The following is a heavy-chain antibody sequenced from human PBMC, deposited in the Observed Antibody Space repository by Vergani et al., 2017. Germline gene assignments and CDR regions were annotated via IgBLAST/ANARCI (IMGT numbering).Heavy chain of an antibody. CDR3: AKKGGYCSGGSCYSRAFDI. Sequence: EVQLLESGGGLVQPGGSLRLSCAASGFTFSSYAMSWVRQAPGKGLEWVSAISGSGGSTYYADSVKGRFTISRDNSKNTLYLQMNSLRAEDTAVYYCAKKGGYCSGGSCYSRAFDIWGQVTMVTVSS. D-gene: IGHD2-15*01. V-gene: IGHV3-23*01. J-gene: IGHJ3*02. CDR1: GFTFSSYA. CDR2: ISGSGGST.